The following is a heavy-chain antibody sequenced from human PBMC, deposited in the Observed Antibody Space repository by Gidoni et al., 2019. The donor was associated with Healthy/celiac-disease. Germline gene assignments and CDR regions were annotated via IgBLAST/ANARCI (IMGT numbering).Heavy chain of an antibody. D-gene: IGHD2-15*01. CDR2: IYSGGST. CDR1: GFTVSSNY. V-gene: IGHV3-66*01. CDR3: ASEGYCSGGSCLGYYYYGMDV. Sequence: EVQLVASGGGLVQPGWSLRPACAASGFTVSSNYTSWVRQAPGKGLEWVSVIYSGGSTYYADYVKGRFTISRDNSKNTLYLQMNSLRAEDTAVYYCASEGYCSGGSCLGYYYYGMDVWGQGTTVTVSS. J-gene: IGHJ6*02.